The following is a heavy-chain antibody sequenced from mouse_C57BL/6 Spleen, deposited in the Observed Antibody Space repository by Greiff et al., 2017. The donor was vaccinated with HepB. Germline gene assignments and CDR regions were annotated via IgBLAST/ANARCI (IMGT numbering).Heavy chain of an antibody. J-gene: IGHJ4*01. CDR3: ARRGSYPYAMDY. CDR1: GYTFTDYY. CDR2: INPYNGGT. Sequence: VHVKQSGPVLVKPGASVKMSCKASGYTFTDYYMNWVKQSHGKSLEWIGVINPYNGGTSYNQKFKGKATLTVDKSSSTAYMELNSLTSEDSAVYYCARRGSYPYAMDYWGQGTSVTFSS. V-gene: IGHV1-19*01. D-gene: IGHD1-1*02.